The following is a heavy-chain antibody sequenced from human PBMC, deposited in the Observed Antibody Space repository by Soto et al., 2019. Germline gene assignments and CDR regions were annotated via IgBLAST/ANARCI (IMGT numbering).Heavy chain of an antibody. Sequence: GGSLRLSCAVSGFTVSGNHMIWVRQAPGKGLEWVSVIYSGDSRYYADSVKGRFTISRDNSKNTLYLQMNSLRAEDTAVYYCAKDRDEEAAAALPFLFDYWSQGTLVTVSS. D-gene: IGHD6-13*01. CDR2: IYSGDSR. V-gene: IGHV3-66*01. CDR3: AKDRDEEAAAALPFLFDY. J-gene: IGHJ4*02. CDR1: GFTVSGNH.